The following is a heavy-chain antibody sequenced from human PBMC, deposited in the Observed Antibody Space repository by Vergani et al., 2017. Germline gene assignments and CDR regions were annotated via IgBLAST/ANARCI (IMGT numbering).Heavy chain of an antibody. CDR3: AGAGAARPHSYDYMDV. J-gene: IGHJ6*03. CDR1: GGTFSSYA. D-gene: IGHD6-6*01. Sequence: QVQLVQSGAEVKKPGSSVKVSCKASGGTFSSYAISWVRQAPGQGLEWMGGIIPIFGTANYAQKSQGRVTITADESTSTSYMERSRLRSEDTAVYYCAGAGAARPHSYDYMDVWGKGTTVTVSS. CDR2: IIPIFGTA. V-gene: IGHV1-69*01.